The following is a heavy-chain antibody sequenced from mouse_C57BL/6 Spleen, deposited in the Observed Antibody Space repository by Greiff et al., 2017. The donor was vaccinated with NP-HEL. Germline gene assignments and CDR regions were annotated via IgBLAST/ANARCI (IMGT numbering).Heavy chain of an antibody. Sequence: QVQLQQPGAELVKPGASVKLSCKASGYTFTSYWMQWVKQRPGQGLEWIGEIDPSDSYTNYNQKFKGKATLTVDTSSSTAYMQLSSLTSEDSAVYNCARGGSSLYYFDYWGQGTTLTVSS. D-gene: IGHD1-1*01. J-gene: IGHJ2*01. CDR1: GYTFTSYW. CDR3: ARGGSSLYYFDY. V-gene: IGHV1-50*01. CDR2: IDPSDSYT.